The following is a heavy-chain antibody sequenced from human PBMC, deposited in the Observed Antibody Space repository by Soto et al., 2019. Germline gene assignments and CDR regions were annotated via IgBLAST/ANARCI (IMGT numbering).Heavy chain of an antibody. Sequence: SETLSLTCTVPGGSISSYYWSWIRQPPGKGLEWIGYIYYSGSTNYNPSIKSRVTISVDTSKNQFSLKLSSVTAADTAVYYCARAYGDYAAVGYWGQGTLVTVSS. CDR1: GGSISSYY. V-gene: IGHV4-59*01. D-gene: IGHD4-17*01. CDR2: IYYSGST. CDR3: ARAYGDYAAVGY. J-gene: IGHJ4*02.